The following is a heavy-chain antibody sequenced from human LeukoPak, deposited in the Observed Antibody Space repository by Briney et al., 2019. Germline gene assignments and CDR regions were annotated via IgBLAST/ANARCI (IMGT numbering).Heavy chain of an antibody. CDR1: GFTFSSYG. D-gene: IGHD6-19*01. Sequence: GGSLRLSCAASGFTFSSYGMHWVRQAPGKGLEWVSTFSGKSANTYYADSVKGRFTISRDNSKNTLYLQLNSLRAEDTAVYYCGKRDSSGFYYFHYWGQGTLVTVSS. V-gene: IGHV3-23*01. CDR2: FSGKSANT. CDR3: GKRDSSGFYYFHY. J-gene: IGHJ4*02.